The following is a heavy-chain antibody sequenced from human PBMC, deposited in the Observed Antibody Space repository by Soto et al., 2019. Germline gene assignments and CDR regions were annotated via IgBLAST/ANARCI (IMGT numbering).Heavy chain of an antibody. Sequence: ETLTLTCAVSGASINSYYWSWIRQPPGEGLEWIGYIYSSGSTTYNPSLKSRVTISVDSSNNQFSLNLSSVTAADTAVYYCARVGGYSGYAASWGQGTLVTVYS. CDR2: IYSSGST. CDR3: ARVGGYSGYAAS. J-gene: IGHJ5*02. D-gene: IGHD5-12*01. V-gene: IGHV4-59*01. CDR1: GASINSYY.